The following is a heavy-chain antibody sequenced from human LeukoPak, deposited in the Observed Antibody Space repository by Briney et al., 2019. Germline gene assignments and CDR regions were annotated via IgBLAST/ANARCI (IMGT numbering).Heavy chain of an antibody. Sequence: GGSLRLSCPASGFTFSSYSMSWVRQALVKGLEWVSAISGSGGSTYYADSVKGRFTISRDNSKNTLYLQMNSLRAEDTAVYYCAKWLYWRSGWDLYWGQGTLVTVSS. CDR1: GFTFSSYS. CDR3: AKWLYWRSGWDLY. CDR2: ISGSGGST. D-gene: IGHD6-19*01. J-gene: IGHJ4*02. V-gene: IGHV3-23*01.